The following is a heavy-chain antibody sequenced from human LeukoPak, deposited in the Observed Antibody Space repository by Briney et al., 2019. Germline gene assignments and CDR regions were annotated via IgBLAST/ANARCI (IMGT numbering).Heavy chain of an antibody. J-gene: IGHJ4*02. Sequence: GGSLRLSCAVSGFTFSNYWTSWVRQAPGKGLEWVANINENGGEKYYVDSVEGRFTISRDNAKSSLYLQMNTLRAEDTAVYYCARDPDPGTTDYWGQGTLVTVSS. D-gene: IGHD1-7*01. CDR1: GFTFSNYW. CDR3: ARDPDPGTTDY. CDR2: INENGGEK. V-gene: IGHV3-7*01.